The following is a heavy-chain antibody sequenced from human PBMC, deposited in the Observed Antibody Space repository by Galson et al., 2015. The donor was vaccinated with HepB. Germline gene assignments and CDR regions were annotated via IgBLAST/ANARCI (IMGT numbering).Heavy chain of an antibody. V-gene: IGHV1-18*01. CDR1: GYTFTSFG. J-gene: IGHJ6*02. CDR3: ASEPRTFFGGQNYGLDV. D-gene: IGHD4-23*01. CDR2: ISADNGNI. Sequence: SVKVSCKASGYTFTSFGISWVRQAPGQGLEWMGGISADNGNIKYAQKFRGRVTMTTDTSTSTAYMELGSLRSDDTAAYYCASEPRTFFGGQNYGLDVWGQGTTVTVSS.